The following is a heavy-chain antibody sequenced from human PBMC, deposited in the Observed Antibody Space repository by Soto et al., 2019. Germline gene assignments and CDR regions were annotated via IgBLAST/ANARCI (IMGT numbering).Heavy chain of an antibody. CDR1: AFTFSNYN. Sequence: EVQLVESGGGLVQPGGSLRLSCAASAFTFSNYNMNWVRQAPGKGLEWVSYISSSSTIYYADSVKGRFTISRDNAKNSLYLQMNSLRAEDTAVYYCAREGDSSGWYNWFETWGQGTLVTVSS. CDR3: AREGDSSGWYNWFET. J-gene: IGHJ5*02. V-gene: IGHV3-48*01. D-gene: IGHD3-22*01. CDR2: ISSSSTI.